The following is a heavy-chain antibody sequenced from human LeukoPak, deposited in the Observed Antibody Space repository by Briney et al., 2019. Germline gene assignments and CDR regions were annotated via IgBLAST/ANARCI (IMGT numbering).Heavy chain of an antibody. CDR3: ATGLPSGYYYPFGY. CDR1: GFTFSSYG. J-gene: IGHJ4*02. V-gene: IGHV3-33*03. Sequence: GGSLRLSCAASGFTFSSYGMHWVRQAPGKGLEWVAVIWYDGSKKYYVDSVKGRFTISRDSSKNTLYLQMNSLRAEDTAVYYCATGLPSGYYYPFGYWGQGTLVTVSS. D-gene: IGHD3-22*01. CDR2: IWYDGSKK.